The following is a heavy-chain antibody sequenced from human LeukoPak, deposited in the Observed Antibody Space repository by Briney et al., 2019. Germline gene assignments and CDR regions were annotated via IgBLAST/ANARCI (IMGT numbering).Heavy chain of an antibody. V-gene: IGHV1-18*01. CDR2: ISAYNGNT. CDR3: ARGVRGVITQKYSYYGMDV. D-gene: IGHD3-10*01. Sequence: APVKVSCKASGXTFTSYGISWVRQAPGQGLEWMGWISAYNGNTNDAQKLQGRVTMTTDTSTSTAYMELRSLRSDATAVYYCARGVRGVITQKYSYYGMDVWGQGTTVTVSS. CDR1: GXTFTSYG. J-gene: IGHJ6*02.